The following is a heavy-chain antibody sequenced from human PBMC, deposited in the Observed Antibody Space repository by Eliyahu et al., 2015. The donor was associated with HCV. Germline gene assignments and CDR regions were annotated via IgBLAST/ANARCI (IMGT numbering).Heavy chain of an antibody. J-gene: IGHJ5*02. D-gene: IGHD6-19*01. CDR2: IHYSGST. CDR3: ASGGGGIAVAGTGGWFDP. Sequence: QVQLQESGPGLVKPSETLSLTCTVSGGSITXYYWSWIRQPPGKGLEWIGYIHYSGSTNYNPSLKSRVTISVDTSKNQFSLKVTSVTAADTAVYYCASGGGGIAVAGTGGWFDPWGQGTLVTVSS. V-gene: IGHV4-59*01. CDR1: GGSITXYY.